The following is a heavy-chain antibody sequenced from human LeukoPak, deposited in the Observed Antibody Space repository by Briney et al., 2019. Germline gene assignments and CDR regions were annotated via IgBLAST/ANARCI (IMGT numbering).Heavy chain of an antibody. CDR1: GFTFGDYI. Sequence: GGSLRLSCAASGFTFGDYILDWVRQAPGKGLEWVGRIRKKSHRYTTEYAASVKGRFTISRDDSKNTLYLQMNGLTTEDTAMYYCSREGGEGDESAFDIWGQGTMVTVSA. V-gene: IGHV3-72*01. D-gene: IGHD3-16*01. J-gene: IGHJ3*02. CDR2: IRKKSHRYTT. CDR3: SREGGEGDESAFDI.